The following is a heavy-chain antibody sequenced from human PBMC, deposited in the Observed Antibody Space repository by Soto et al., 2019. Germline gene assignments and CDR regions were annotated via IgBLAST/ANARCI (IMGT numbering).Heavy chain of an antibody. CDR2: INHSGST. CDR1: GGSFSGYY. Sequence: ASETLSLTCAVYGGSFSGYYWSWIRQPPGKGLEWIGEINHSGSTNYNPSLKSRVTISVDTSKNQFSLKLSSVTAADTAVYYCARVNTAMVRNKFYYYYYGMDVWGQGTTVTVS. V-gene: IGHV4-34*01. D-gene: IGHD5-18*01. J-gene: IGHJ6*02. CDR3: ARVNTAMVRNKFYYYYYGMDV.